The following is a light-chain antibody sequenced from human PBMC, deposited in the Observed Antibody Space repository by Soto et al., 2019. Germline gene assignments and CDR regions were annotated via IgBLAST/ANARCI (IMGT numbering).Light chain of an antibody. CDR1: QSISNN. CDR2: GAS. CDR3: HQYHNWPPYT. Sequence: EIVMTQSPATLSVSPGERVTLSCRASQSISNNLAWYQQKPGQTPRLLIYGASTRATGIPARFSGSGSGTDFTFRISSLQSEDFAVYYCHQYHNWPPYTFGQGTKLEI. J-gene: IGKJ2*01. V-gene: IGKV3-15*01.